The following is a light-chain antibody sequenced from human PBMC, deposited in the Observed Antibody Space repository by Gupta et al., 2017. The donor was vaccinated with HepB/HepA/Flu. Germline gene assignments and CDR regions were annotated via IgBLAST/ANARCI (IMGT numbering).Light chain of an antibody. CDR1: QSVSSY. J-gene: IGKJ5*01. V-gene: IGKV3-11*01. CDR3: QQRSNGPPIT. Sequence: EIVLTQSPATLSLSPGERATLSCRASQSVSSYLAWYQQKPGQAPRLLIYDASTRATGIPARFSSSGSGTDFTRTISSLEPEDFAVYYCQQRSNGPPITFGQGTRLEIK. CDR2: DAS.